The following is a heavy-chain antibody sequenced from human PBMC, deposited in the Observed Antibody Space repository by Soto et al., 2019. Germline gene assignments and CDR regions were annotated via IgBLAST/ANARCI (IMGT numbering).Heavy chain of an antibody. J-gene: IGHJ4*02. CDR2: FYYGGST. CDR3: TRVVAGLDY. V-gene: IGHV4-38-2*01. D-gene: IGHD6-19*01. Sequence: SETLSLTXDVSGYSITSGYYWGWVRQPPGKGLEWIGSFYYGGSTFYNPSLKSRVTISVDASKNNFSLRLTSVTAADTAVYFCTRVVAGLDYWGQGILVTVSS. CDR1: GYSITSGYY.